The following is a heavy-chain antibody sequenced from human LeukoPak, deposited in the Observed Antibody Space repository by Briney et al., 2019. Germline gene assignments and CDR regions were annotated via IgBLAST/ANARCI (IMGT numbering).Heavy chain of an antibody. CDR1: GGSIISSTYY. CDR3: SRLYSGTRPPDY. D-gene: IGHD2-15*01. J-gene: IGHJ4*02. CDR2: IFYSGST. V-gene: IGHV4-39*01. Sequence: PSETLSLTCTVSGGSIISSTYYWGWIRQPPGKGLEWIGSIFYSGSTYHNPSLKSRVTISVDTSKNQISLKVTSVTAADTAIYYCSRLYSGTRPPDYWGQGTLVTVSS.